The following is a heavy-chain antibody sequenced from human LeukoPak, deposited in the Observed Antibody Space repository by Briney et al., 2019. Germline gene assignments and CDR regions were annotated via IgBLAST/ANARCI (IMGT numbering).Heavy chain of an antibody. J-gene: IGHJ4*02. Sequence: GASVKVSCKXSGYTFTSYDINWVRQATGQGLERMGWMNPNSGNTGYAQKFQGRVTMTRNTSMSTAYMELSRLRSDDTAVYYCARGSDDFWSGYSPSYWGQGTLVTVSS. CDR2: MNPNSGNT. CDR3: ARGSDDFWSGYSPSY. D-gene: IGHD3-3*01. CDR1: GYTFTSYD. V-gene: IGHV1-8*01.